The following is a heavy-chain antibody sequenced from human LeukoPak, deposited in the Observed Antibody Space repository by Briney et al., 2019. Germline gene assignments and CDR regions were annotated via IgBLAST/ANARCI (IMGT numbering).Heavy chain of an antibody. CDR2: IFSTGRV. CDR1: GVSITSGTYY. J-gene: IGHJ4*02. D-gene: IGHD5-18*01. CDR3: ARASETAMVTL. Sequence: SETLSLTCTVSGVSITSGTYYWTWIRQPAGKGLEWIGRIFSTGRVNYNPSLKSRVTVLLDTSKNHISLKLTSVTAADTAIYFCARASETAMVTLWGQGTLVTVSS. V-gene: IGHV4-61*02.